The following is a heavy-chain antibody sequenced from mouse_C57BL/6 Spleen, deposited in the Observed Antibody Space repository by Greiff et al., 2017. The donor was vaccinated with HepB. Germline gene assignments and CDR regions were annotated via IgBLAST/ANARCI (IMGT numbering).Heavy chain of an antibody. D-gene: IGHD2-3*01. CDR2: ISDGGSYT. CDR3: AREGVTYYFDY. J-gene: IGHJ2*01. V-gene: IGHV5-4*01. CDR1: GFTFSSYA. Sequence: EVNVVESGGGLVKPGGSLKLSCAASGFTFSSYAMSWVRQTPEKRLEWVATISDGGSYTYYPDNVKGRFTISRDNAKNNLYLQMSHLKSEDTAMYYCAREGVTYYFDYWGQGTTLTVSS.